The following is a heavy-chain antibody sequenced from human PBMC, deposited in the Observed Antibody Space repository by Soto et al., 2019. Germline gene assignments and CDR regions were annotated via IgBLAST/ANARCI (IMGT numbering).Heavy chain of an antibody. V-gene: IGHV1-18*01. CDR3: ARETYEILTLPLADGMDV. Sequence: QVQLVQSGAEVKKPGASVKVSCKASGYTFTSYGISWVRQAPGQGLEWMGWISAYNGNTNYAQKLQGRLTMTTDTPASTAYMELSSRRSDDTAVYYCARETYEILTLPLADGMDVWCQGTTVTVSS. J-gene: IGHJ6*02. D-gene: IGHD3-9*01. CDR2: ISAYNGNT. CDR1: GYTFTSYG.